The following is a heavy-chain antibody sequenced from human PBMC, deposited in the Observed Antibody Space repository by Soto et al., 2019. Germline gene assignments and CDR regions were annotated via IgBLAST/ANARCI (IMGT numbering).Heavy chain of an antibody. V-gene: IGHV4-59*01. CDR3: ARVGVGATTNYYYYGMDV. J-gene: IGHJ6*02. CDR1: GGSISSYY. Sequence: QVQLQESGPGLVKPSETLSLTCTVSGGSISSYYWSWIRQPPGKGLEWIGYIYYSGSTNYNPSLKSRVTISVDTSKNQFSLKLSSVTAADTAVYYCARVGVGATTNYYYYGMDVWGQGTTVTVSS. D-gene: IGHD1-26*01. CDR2: IYYSGST.